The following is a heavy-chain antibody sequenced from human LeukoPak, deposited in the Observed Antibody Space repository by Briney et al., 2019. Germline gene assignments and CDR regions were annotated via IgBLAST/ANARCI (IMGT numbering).Heavy chain of an antibody. J-gene: IGHJ4*02. Sequence: GGSLRLSYAASGFTFSSYAMHWVRQAPGKGLEYVSAISSNGGSTYYANSVKGRFTISRDNSKNTLYLQMGSLRAEDMAVYYCARDSGDFWTPFDYWGQGTLVTVSS. CDR3: ARDSGDFWTPFDY. CDR1: GFTFSSYA. CDR2: ISSNGGST. D-gene: IGHD3/OR15-3a*01. V-gene: IGHV3-64*01.